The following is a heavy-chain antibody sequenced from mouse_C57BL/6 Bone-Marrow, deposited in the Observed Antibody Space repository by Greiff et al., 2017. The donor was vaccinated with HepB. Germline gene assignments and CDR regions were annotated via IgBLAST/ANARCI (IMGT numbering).Heavy chain of an antibody. CDR3: ASPFGGLRRGDY. D-gene: IGHD2-4*01. Sequence: QVQLQQPGAELVKPGASVKMSCKASGYTFTSYWITWVKQRPGQGLEWIGDIYPGSGSTNYNEKFKSKATLTVDTSSSTAYMQLSSLTSEDSAVYYCASPFGGLRRGDYWGQGTTLTVSS. J-gene: IGHJ2*01. CDR1: GYTFTSYW. V-gene: IGHV1-55*01. CDR2: IYPGSGST.